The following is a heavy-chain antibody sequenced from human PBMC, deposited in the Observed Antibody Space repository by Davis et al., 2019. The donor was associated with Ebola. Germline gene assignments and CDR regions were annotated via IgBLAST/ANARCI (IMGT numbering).Heavy chain of an antibody. Sequence: SETLSLTCTVSGGSISSGGYYWSWIRQHPGKGLEWIGYIYYSGSTTYNPSLKSRVAISLDMSKNQFSMELSSVTAADAAMYYCARHRSLVRGTGAFDVWGQGTMVTVSS. CDR1: GGSISSGGYY. CDR2: IYYSGST. J-gene: IGHJ3*01. V-gene: IGHV4-61*08. CDR3: ARHRSLVRGTGAFDV. D-gene: IGHD1-26*01.